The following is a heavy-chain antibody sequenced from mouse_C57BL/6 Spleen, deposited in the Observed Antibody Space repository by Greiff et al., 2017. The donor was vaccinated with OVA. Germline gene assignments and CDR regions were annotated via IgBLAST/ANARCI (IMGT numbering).Heavy chain of an antibody. Sequence: EVKVVESGGGLVKPGGSLKLSCAASGFTFSSYAMSWVRQTPEKRLEWVATISDGGSYTYYPDNVKGRFTISRDNAKNNLYLQMSHLKSEDTAMYYCAREGSMVRSWFAYWGQGTLVTVSA. CDR1: GFTFSSYA. CDR2: ISDGGSYT. D-gene: IGHD2-1*01. V-gene: IGHV5-4*01. CDR3: AREGSMVRSWFAY. J-gene: IGHJ3*01.